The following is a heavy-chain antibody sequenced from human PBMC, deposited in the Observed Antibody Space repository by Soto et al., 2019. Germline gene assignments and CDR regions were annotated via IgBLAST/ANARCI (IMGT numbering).Heavy chain of an antibody. CDR1: AESISASY. CDR2: SHYRGSL. D-gene: IGHD3-9*01. CDR3: AQILRGWPLES. V-gene: IGHV4-59*01. Sequence: SSETLSPTCYVSAESISASYWSWIRHSPAGGLEWMGYSHYRGSLNYSPSLKSRLTMSIDTSKNQVSMELKSVTPADPAVYSGAQILRGWPLESWGQGGMVTVSS. J-gene: IGHJ5*01.